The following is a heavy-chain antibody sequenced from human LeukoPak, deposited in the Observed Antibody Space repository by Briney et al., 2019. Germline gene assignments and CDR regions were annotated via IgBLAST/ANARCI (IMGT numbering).Heavy chain of an antibody. V-gene: IGHV4-59*01. CDR1: DDSISRDF. CDR2: IRYSGRT. CDR3: ARLPDVSGWPFDY. D-gene: IGHD6-19*01. Sequence: SETLSLTGTASDDSISRDFWTWIRQPPGKGLEWIGYIRYSGRTEYNPSLKSRVTISIQTSKNQFSLKLTSVTAADTAIYYCARLPDVSGWPFDYWGQGILVTVSS. J-gene: IGHJ4*02.